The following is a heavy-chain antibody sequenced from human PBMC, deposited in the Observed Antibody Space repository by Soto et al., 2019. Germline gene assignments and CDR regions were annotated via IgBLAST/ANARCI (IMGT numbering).Heavy chain of an antibody. D-gene: IGHD3-3*01. CDR2: IYHSGST. J-gene: IGHJ6*02. CDR3: ARGTRTDGDFWSGSYYYYYGMDV. CDR1: GYSISSGYY. Sequence: WETLSLTCAVSGYSISSGYYWGWIRQPPGKGLEWIGSIYHSGSTYYNPSLKSRVTISVDTSKNQFSLKLSSVTAADTAVYYCARGTRTDGDFWSGSYYYYYGMDVWGQGTTVTVSS. V-gene: IGHV4-38-2*01.